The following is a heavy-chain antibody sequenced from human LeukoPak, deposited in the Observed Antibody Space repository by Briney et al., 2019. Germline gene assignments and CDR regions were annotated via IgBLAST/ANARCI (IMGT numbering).Heavy chain of an antibody. D-gene: IGHD3-10*01. Sequence: GGSLRLSCAASGFTFSSYAMSWVRQAPGKGLEWVSAISSSGGSTYYADSVKGRFTISRDNSKNTLYLQMNSLRAEDTAVYYCAKDQTGSSGFDYWGQGTLVTVSS. CDR1: GFTFSSYA. J-gene: IGHJ4*02. V-gene: IGHV3-23*01. CDR2: ISSSGGST. CDR3: AKDQTGSSGFDY.